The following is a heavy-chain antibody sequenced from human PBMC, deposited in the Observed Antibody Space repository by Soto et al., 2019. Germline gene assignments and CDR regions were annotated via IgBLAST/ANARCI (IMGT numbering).Heavy chain of an antibody. J-gene: IGHJ6*02. CDR1: GGSISSGDYY. CDR2: IYYSGST. Sequence: SETLSLTCTVSGGSISSGDYYWSWIRQPPGKGLEWIGYIYYSGSTYYNPSLKSRVTISVDTSKNQFSLKLSSVTAADTAVYYCARDGSSWYPWVTGMDVWGQGTTVTVS. D-gene: IGHD6-13*01. V-gene: IGHV4-30-4*01. CDR3: ARDGSSWYPWVTGMDV.